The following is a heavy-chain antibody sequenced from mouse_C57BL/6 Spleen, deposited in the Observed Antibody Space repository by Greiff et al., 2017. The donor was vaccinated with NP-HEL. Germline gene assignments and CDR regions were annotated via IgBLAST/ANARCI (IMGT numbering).Heavy chain of an antibody. CDR3: ARSLTYYYGSHYAMDY. J-gene: IGHJ4*01. D-gene: IGHD1-1*01. Sequence: QVQLQQSGAELMKPGASVKLSCKATGYTFTGYWIEWVKQRPGHGLEWIGEILPGSGSTNYNEKFKGKATFTADTSSNTAYMQLSSLTTEDSAIYYGARSLTYYYGSHYAMDYWGQGTSVTVSS. V-gene: IGHV1-9*01. CDR1: GYTFTGYW. CDR2: ILPGSGST.